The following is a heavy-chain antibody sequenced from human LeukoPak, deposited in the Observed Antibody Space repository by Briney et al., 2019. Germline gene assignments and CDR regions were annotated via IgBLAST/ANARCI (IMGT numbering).Heavy chain of an antibody. Sequence: PGGSLRPSCAASGSTFSSYGMHWVRQAPGKGLEWVAVISYDGSNKYYADSVKGRFTISRDNSKNTLYLQMNSLRAEDTAVYYCAKEGGFPFDYWGQGTLVTVS. V-gene: IGHV3-30*18. J-gene: IGHJ4*02. CDR2: ISYDGSNK. D-gene: IGHD3-16*01. CDR3: AKEGGFPFDY. CDR1: GSTFSSYG.